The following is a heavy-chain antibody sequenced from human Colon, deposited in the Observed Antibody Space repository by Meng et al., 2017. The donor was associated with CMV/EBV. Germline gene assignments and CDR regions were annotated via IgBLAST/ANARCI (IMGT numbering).Heavy chain of an antibody. CDR1: GFTFSDFA. Sequence: GESLKISCTASGFTFSDFALSWVRQPPGKGLQWVSAVTGSGVTTYYADSVKGRFAISRANSKNTVYLEMKSLRAEATAVYYCAKGLQYSDFWGVDYWGQGTLVTVSS. CDR2: VTGSGVTT. D-gene: IGHD3-3*01. CDR3: AKGLQYSDFWGVDY. J-gene: IGHJ4*02. V-gene: IGHV3-23*01.